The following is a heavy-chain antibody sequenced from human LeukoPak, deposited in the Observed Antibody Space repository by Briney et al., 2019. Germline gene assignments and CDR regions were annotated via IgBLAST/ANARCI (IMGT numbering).Heavy chain of an antibody. CDR2: ISSGSVYI. Sequence: GGSLRLSCAASGFTFSTYGMNWVRQAPGKGLEWVSSISSGSVYIYYADSVKGRFTISRDNGKSSLYLQMNSLRAEDTAVYYCARDEHGSGSYYNFDYWGQGTLVTVSS. CDR3: ARDEHGSGSYYNFDY. CDR1: GFTFSTYG. J-gene: IGHJ4*02. D-gene: IGHD3-10*01. V-gene: IGHV3-21*01.